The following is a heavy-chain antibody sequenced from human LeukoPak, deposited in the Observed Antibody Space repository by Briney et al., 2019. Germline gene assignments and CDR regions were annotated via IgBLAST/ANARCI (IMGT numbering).Heavy chain of an antibody. CDR1: GYTFTSYY. CDR3: ASFSPVIAINHQASLNY. Sequence: ASVKVSCQASGYTFTSYYMHWVRQAPGQGLEWMGIINPSGGSTSYAQKFQGRVTMTRDTSTSTVYMELSSLRSEDTAVYYCASFSPVIAINHQASLNYWGQGTLVTVSS. V-gene: IGHV1-46*03. CDR2: INPSGGST. J-gene: IGHJ4*02. D-gene: IGHD2-21*01.